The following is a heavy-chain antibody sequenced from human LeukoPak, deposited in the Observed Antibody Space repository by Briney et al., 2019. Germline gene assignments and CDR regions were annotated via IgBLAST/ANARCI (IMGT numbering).Heavy chain of an antibody. D-gene: IGHD4-23*01. J-gene: IGHJ4*02. Sequence: ASVKVSCKTSGYTFTGYYMHWVRHAPGQGLEWMGWINPNSGGTNYAQKFQGRVTMTRDTSISTAYMELSSLRSEDTAVYYCAKDGDYGVNSLLNCFDSWGQGTLVTVSS. CDR2: INPNSGGT. CDR3: AKDGDYGVNSLLNCFDS. V-gene: IGHV1-2*02. CDR1: GYTFTGYY.